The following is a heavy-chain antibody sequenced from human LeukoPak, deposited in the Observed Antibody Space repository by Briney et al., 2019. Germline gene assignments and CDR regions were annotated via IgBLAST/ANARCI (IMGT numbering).Heavy chain of an antibody. CDR3: ARRGYCSGGSCYHGTYYYYYYMDV. CDR1: GGAFSGYY. Sequence: KPSETLSLTCAVYGGAFSGYYWSWIRQPPGKGLEWIGEINHSGSTNYNPSLKSRVTISVDTSKNQFSLKLSSVTAADTAVYYCARRGYCSGGSCYHGTYYYYYYMDVWGKGTTVTVSS. J-gene: IGHJ6*03. V-gene: IGHV4-34*01. CDR2: INHSGST. D-gene: IGHD2-15*01.